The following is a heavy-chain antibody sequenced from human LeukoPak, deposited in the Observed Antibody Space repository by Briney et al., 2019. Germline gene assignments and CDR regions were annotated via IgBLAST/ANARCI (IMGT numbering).Heavy chain of an antibody. CDR1: GFTFSNAW. CDR2: IKSKTDGGTT. J-gene: IGHJ4*02. V-gene: IGHV3-15*01. Sequence: GGSLRLSCAASGFTFSNAWMSWVRQAPGKGLEWVGRIKSKTDGGTTDYAAPVKGRFTISRDDSKNTLYLQMNSLKTEDTAVYYCTTDRLGINMVRRIYWGQGTLVTVSS. D-gene: IGHD3-10*01. CDR3: TTDRLGINMVRRIY.